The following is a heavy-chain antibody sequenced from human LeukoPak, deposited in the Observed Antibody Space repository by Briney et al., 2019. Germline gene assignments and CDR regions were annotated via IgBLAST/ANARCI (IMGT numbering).Heavy chain of an antibody. CDR2: ISSNGGST. J-gene: IGHJ6*03. CDR1: GFTFSSYA. D-gene: IGHD6-13*01. Sequence: GGSLRLSCAASGFTFSSYAMHWVRQAPGKGLEYVSAISSNGGSTYYANSVKGRFTISRDNSKNTLYLQMGSLRAEDMAVYYCARDNSAAAGTYYYYYMDVRGKGTTVTISS. CDR3: ARDNSAAAGTYYYYYMDV. V-gene: IGHV3-64*01.